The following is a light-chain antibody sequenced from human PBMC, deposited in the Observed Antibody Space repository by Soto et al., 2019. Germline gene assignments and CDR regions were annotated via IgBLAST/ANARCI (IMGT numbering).Light chain of an antibody. CDR1: QSVSSN. J-gene: IGKJ2*01. CDR3: QQYKKWPPYP. Sequence: EIVMTQSPATLSVSPGERATLSCRASQSVSSNLAWYQQKPGQAPRLLIYGASTRATGIPARFSGSGSGTEIPLTISSLQSEDFALYYCQQYKKWPPYPFGQGTKLEIK. CDR2: GAS. V-gene: IGKV3-15*01.